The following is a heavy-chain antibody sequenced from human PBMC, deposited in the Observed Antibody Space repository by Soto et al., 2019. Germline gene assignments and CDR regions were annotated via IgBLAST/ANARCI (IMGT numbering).Heavy chain of an antibody. D-gene: IGHD2-21*01. CDR3: GKKDNGRIPSCYRGLYHGKEV. Sequence: PGESLKISCKGSGYSFTSYWISWVRQMPGKGLERMGRIDPSDSYTNYSPSFQGHVTISADKSISTAYLQWSSLKASDTAMYYCGKKDNGRIPSCYRGLYHGKEVLGPRSTVTV. CDR1: GYSFTSYW. J-gene: IGHJ6*01. CDR2: IDPSDSYT. V-gene: IGHV5-10-1*01.